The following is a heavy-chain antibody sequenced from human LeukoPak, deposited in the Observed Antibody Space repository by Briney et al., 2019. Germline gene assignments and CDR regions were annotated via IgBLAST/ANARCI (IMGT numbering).Heavy chain of an antibody. CDR2: IRYDGSNK. CDR1: GFTFSSYG. CDR3: AKVSWSGNYIGYFDY. D-gene: IGHD3-3*01. Sequence: PGGSLRLSCAASGFTFSSYGMHWVRQAPGKGLEWVAFIRYDGSNKYYADSVKGRFTISRDNSKNTLYLQMNSLRAEDTAVYYCAKVSWSGNYIGYFDYWGQGTLVTVSS. J-gene: IGHJ4*02. V-gene: IGHV3-30*02.